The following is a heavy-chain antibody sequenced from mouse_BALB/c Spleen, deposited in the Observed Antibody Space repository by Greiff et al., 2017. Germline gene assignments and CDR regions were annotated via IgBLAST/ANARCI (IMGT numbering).Heavy chain of an antibody. V-gene: IGHV3-6*02. CDR3: ARERELGRFAY. CDR2: ISYDGSN. J-gene: IGHJ3*01. CDR1: GYSITSGYY. Sequence: VQLKESGPGLVKPSQSLSLTCSVTGYSITSGYYWNWIRQFPGNKLEWMGYISYDGSNNYNPSLKNRISIARDTSKNQFFLKLNSVTTEDTATYYSARERELGRFAYWGQGTLVTVSA. D-gene: IGHD4-1*01.